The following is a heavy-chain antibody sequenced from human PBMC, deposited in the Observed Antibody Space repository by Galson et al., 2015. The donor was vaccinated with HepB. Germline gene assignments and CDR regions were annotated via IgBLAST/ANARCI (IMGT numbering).Heavy chain of an antibody. CDR3: ARARYCSGGSCYSTD. V-gene: IGHV7-4-1*02. D-gene: IGHD2-15*01. Sequence: SVKVSCKASGYTFTTYPMNWVRQAPGQGLEWMGWINTDTGNPTYAQGFTGRFVFSLDTSVNTAYLQTSSLKAEDTAVYYCARARYCSGGSCYSTDWGQGTLVTVSS. CDR1: GYTFTTYP. CDR2: INTDTGNP. J-gene: IGHJ4*02.